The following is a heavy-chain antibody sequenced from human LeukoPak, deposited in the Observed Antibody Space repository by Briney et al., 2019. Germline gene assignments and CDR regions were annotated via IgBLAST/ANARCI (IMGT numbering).Heavy chain of an antibody. CDR1: GYTFTSYY. CDR2: INPSGGST. V-gene: IGHV1-46*01. D-gene: IGHD1-1*01. Sequence: ASVKVSCKASGYTFTSYYMHWVRQAPGQGLEWMVIINPSGGSTSYAQKFQGRVTMTRDTSTSTVYMELSSLRSEDTAVYYCARDLGKYKRDYWGQGTLVTVSS. J-gene: IGHJ4*02. CDR3: ARDLGKYKRDY.